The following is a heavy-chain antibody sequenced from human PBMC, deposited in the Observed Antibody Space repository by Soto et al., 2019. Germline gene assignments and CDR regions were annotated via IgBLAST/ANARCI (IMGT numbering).Heavy chain of an antibody. CDR1: GFTFSSYA. V-gene: IGHV3-30-3*01. D-gene: IGHD2-15*01. J-gene: IGHJ3*02. CDR3: ARDRSMVVVSYAFDI. CDR2: ISYDGSNK. Sequence: PGGSLRLSCAASGFTFSSYAMHCVRQAPGKGLEWVAVISYDGSNKYYADSVKGRFTISRDNSKNTLYLQMNSLRADGTAVYYCARDRSMVVVSYAFDIWGQGALVTVSS.